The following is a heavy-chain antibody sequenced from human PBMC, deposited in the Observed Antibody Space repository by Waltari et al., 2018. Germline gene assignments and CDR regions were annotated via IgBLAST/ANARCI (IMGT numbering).Heavy chain of an antibody. D-gene: IGHD3-22*01. V-gene: IGHV4-34*01. Sequence: QVQLQQWGAGLLKPSETLSLTCAVYGGSFSGYYWSWIRQPPGKGLGWIGEINHSGSTNDNPSLKRRVTIAVDTSKNQFSLKLSSVTAADTAVYYCARRDSSGFKWYFDLWGRGTLVTVSS. J-gene: IGHJ2*01. CDR1: GGSFSGYY. CDR3: ARRDSSGFKWYFDL. CDR2: INHSGST.